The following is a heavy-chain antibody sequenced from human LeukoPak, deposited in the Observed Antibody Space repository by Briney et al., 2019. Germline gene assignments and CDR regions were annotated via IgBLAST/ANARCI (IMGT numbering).Heavy chain of an antibody. CDR3: TTLGYHLDS. V-gene: IGHV3-48*03. Sequence: GGSLRLSCAASGFDFGAYETNWVRQAPGKGLEWVSYIAGSDTTTYYADSVKGRFTISRDNAKNSLYLQMNSLRAEDTALYYCTTLGYHLDSWGQGTPVTVSS. D-gene: IGHD3-22*01. J-gene: IGHJ4*02. CDR2: IAGSDTTT. CDR1: GFDFGAYE.